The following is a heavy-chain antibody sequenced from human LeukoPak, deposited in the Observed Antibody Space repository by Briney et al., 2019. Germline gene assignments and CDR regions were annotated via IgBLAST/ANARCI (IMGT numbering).Heavy chain of an antibody. Sequence: PGGSLRLSCAASGFTFSSYAMSWVRQAPGKGLEWVAVISYDGSNKYYADSVKGRFTISRDNSKNTLYLQMNSLRAEDTAVYYCAKPCGGDCYYGMDVWGQGTTVTVSS. CDR2: ISYDGSNK. CDR3: AKPCGGDCYYGMDV. D-gene: IGHD2-21*01. V-gene: IGHV3-30*18. J-gene: IGHJ6*02. CDR1: GFTFSSYA.